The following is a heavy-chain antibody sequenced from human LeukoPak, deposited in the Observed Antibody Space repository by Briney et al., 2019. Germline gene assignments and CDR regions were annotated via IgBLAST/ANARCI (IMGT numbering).Heavy chain of an antibody. CDR3: ERDHSSDRAFDI. Sequence: GGSLRLSCAASGFTFSGFGMHWVRQAPGKGLEWVAVIWYDGSNKYYADSVKGRFTISRDNSKNTLYLQMNSLRAEDTAVYYCERDHSSDRAFDIWGQGTMVTVSS. V-gene: IGHV3-33*01. J-gene: IGHJ3*02. CDR1: GFTFSGFG. D-gene: IGHD3-22*01. CDR2: IWYDGSNK.